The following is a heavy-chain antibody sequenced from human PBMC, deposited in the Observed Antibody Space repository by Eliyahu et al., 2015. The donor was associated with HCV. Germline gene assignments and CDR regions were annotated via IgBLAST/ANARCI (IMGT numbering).Heavy chain of an antibody. CDR3: ARWDTYGPVGFDS. J-gene: IGHJ4*02. CDR2: IHTSGST. V-gene: IGHV4-61*02. CDR1: GGSVSSGSYS. Sequence: QVQLRESGPGLVKSSQTLSLTCTVXGGSVSSGSYSWGWIRQPAEKGLEWIGHIHTSGSTTYNPSLKSRVIISVDRSKNQFSLKLTSVTAADTALYYCARWDTYGPVGFDSWGQGTLVTVSS. D-gene: IGHD5-18*01.